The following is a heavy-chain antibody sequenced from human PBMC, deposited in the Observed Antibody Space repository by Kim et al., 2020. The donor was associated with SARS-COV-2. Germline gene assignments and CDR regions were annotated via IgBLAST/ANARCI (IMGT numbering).Heavy chain of an antibody. D-gene: IGHD3-10*01. Sequence: SETLSLTCTVSGGSISSTSYYWGWIRQPPGKGLEWIGTIFYSGSTYYHPSLKSRVTISIDTSKNQFSLKLSSVTAADTAVYYCARVVYGSGSYYTPLDA. CDR1: GGSISSTSYY. V-gene: IGHV4-39*07. J-gene: IGHJ3*01. CDR2: IFYSGST. CDR3: ARVVYGSGSYYTPLDA.